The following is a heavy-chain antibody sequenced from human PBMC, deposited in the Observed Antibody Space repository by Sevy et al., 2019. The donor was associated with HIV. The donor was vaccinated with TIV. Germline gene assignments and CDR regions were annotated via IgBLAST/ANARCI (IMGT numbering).Heavy chain of an antibody. Sequence: GGSLRLSCAASGFTFSSYGMHWVRQAPGKGLEWVAFIRYDGSNKYYVDSVKGRFTISRDNSKNTLYLQMNSLRAEDTAVYYCAKDRGGYSSSSHDAFDIWGQGTMVTVSS. CDR2: IRYDGSNK. D-gene: IGHD6-6*01. CDR1: GFTFSSYG. V-gene: IGHV3-30*02. CDR3: AKDRGGYSSSSHDAFDI. J-gene: IGHJ3*02.